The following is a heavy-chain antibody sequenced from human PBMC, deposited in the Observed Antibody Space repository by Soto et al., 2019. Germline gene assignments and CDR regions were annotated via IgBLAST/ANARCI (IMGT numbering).Heavy chain of an antibody. D-gene: IGHD5-12*01. CDR2: ISPRSGSA. CDR1: GYTFSDYY. V-gene: IGHV1-2*02. J-gene: IGHJ6*02. Sequence: GASVKVSCKASGYTFSDYYIHWVRQAPGQGLEWMGWISPRSGSANFAQRFQGRVSMTRDTSITTAYMDLRRLKSDDTAVYYCARGTYDGTAYGMDVWGQGSTVAASS. CDR3: ARGTYDGTAYGMDV.